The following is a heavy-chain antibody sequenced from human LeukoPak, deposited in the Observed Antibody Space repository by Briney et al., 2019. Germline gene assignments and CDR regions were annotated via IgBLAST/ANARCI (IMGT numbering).Heavy chain of an antibody. CDR1: GFTFSSYG. CDR3: AKDLGYSPR. D-gene: IGHD6-13*01. J-gene: IGHJ4*02. CDR2: ISYDGSNK. V-gene: IGHV3-30*18. Sequence: GRSLRLSCAASGFTFSSYGMHWVRQAPGKGLEWVAVISYDGSNKYYADSVKGRFTISRDNSKNTLYLQMNSLRAEDTAVYYCAKDLGYSPRWGQGTLVTVSS.